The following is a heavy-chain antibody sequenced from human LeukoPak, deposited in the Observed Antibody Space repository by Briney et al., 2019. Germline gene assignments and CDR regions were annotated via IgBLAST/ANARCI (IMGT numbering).Heavy chain of an antibody. Sequence: GGSLRLSCAASGFTFSSYAMSWVRQAPGKGLEWVSAISGSGGSTYYADSVKGRFTISRDNAKNSLYLQMNSLRAEDTAVYYCARFVVVPAAVPGFDYWGQGTLVTVSS. V-gene: IGHV3-23*01. J-gene: IGHJ4*02. CDR3: ARFVVVPAAVPGFDY. D-gene: IGHD2-2*01. CDR2: ISGSGGST. CDR1: GFTFSSYA.